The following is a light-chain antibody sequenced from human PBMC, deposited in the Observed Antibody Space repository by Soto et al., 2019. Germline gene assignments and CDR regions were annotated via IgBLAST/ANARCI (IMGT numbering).Light chain of an antibody. V-gene: IGKV2-30*01. J-gene: IGKJ1*01. Sequence: DVVMTQSPLSLPVTLGQPASISCRASQSLVDSDGNTYLNWFQQRPGQSPRRLIYKVSNRDSGVPDRFSGSGSGTDFTLKISRVEAEDVGVYYCMQCTHWPRTFGQGTKVEIK. CDR1: QSLVDSDGNTY. CDR2: KVS. CDR3: MQCTHWPRT.